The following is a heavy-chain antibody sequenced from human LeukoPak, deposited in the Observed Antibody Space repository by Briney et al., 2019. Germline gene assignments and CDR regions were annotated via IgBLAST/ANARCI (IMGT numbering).Heavy chain of an antibody. CDR1: GYTFTSYY. D-gene: IGHD3-9*01. CDR2: INPSGGST. J-gene: IGHJ6*02. Sequence: GASVKVSCKASGYTFTSYYMHWVRQAPGQGLEWMGLINPSGGSTNYAQKFQGRVTMTRDTSTSTVYMELSSLRSEDTAVYYCARGYDILTGYYPTYWLDVWGQGTTVTVSS. CDR3: ARGYDILTGYYPTYWLDV. V-gene: IGHV1-46*01.